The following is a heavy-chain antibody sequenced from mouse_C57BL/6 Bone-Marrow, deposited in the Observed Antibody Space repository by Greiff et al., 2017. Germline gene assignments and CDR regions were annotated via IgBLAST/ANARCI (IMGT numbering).Heavy chain of an antibody. CDR1: GFSFNTYA. CDR2: IRSKSNNYAT. Sequence: EVKVEESGGGLVQPKGSLKLSCAASGFSFNTYAMNWVRQAPGKGLEWVARIRSKSNNYATYYADSVKDRFTISRDDSESMLYLQMNNLKTEDTAMYYCGRHGEFAYWGQGTLVTVSA. V-gene: IGHV10-1*01. CDR3: GRHGEFAY. J-gene: IGHJ3*01.